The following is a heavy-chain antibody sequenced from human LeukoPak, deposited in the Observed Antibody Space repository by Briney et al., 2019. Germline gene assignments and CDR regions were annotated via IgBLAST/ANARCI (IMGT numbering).Heavy chain of an antibody. Sequence: SQTLSLSCTVSGASFSSGDQYWNWIRQSPGKGLEWIGSIHPSGTLYNNPSLESRVTMSMDTSKNQFSLNLNSVTAADTAVYFCSRGLDSRKLGYWGQGTLVTVSS. CDR1: GASFSSGDQY. CDR2: IHPSGTL. CDR3: SRGLDSRKLGY. D-gene: IGHD3-22*01. J-gene: IGHJ4*02. V-gene: IGHV4-31*03.